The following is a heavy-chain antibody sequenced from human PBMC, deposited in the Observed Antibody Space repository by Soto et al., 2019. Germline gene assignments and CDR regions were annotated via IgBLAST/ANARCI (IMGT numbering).Heavy chain of an antibody. V-gene: IGHV3-7*04. Sequence: GGSLRLSCAGSGFTFSNYWMNWVRQTPGKGLEWVANIKQDGSAKNYVESVKGRFTISRDNAKNLVYLQTNSLRAEDTAVYYCAGGTGWVHDYWGQGKLVNVS. CDR1: GFTFSNYW. CDR3: AGGTGWVHDY. D-gene: IGHD1-1*01. J-gene: IGHJ4*02. CDR2: IKQDGSAK.